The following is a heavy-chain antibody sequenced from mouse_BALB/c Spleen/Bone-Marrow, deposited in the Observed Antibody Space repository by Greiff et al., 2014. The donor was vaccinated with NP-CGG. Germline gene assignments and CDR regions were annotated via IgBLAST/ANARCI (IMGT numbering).Heavy chain of an antibody. D-gene: IGHD2-4*01. CDR1: GFNIKDYY. CDR2: IDPENGDT. Sequence: EVKLMESGAELVRSGASVKLSCTASGFNIKDYYMHWVKQRPEQGLEWIGWIDPENGDTEYAPKFQGKATMTADTSSNTAYLHLSSLTSEDTAVYYCNARGDYDFDYFDYWGQGTTLTVSS. J-gene: IGHJ2*01. CDR3: NARGDYDFDYFDY. V-gene: IGHV14-4*02.